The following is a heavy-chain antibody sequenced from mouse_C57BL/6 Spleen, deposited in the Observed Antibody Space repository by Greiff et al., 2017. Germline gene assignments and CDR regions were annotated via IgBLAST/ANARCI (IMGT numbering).Heavy chain of an antibody. CDR1: GFSLSTSGMG. CDR2: IYWDDDK. J-gene: IGHJ1*03. V-gene: IGHV8-12*01. CDR3: ARRAYYYGSSYSYGYFDG. Sequence: QVTLKECGPGILQSSQTLSLTCSFSGFSLSTSGMGVSWIRQPSGKGLEWLAHIYWDDDKRYNPSLKSRLTISKDTSRNPVFLKITSVDTADTATYYCARRAYYYGSSYSYGYFDGWGTGTTVTVSS. D-gene: IGHD1-1*01.